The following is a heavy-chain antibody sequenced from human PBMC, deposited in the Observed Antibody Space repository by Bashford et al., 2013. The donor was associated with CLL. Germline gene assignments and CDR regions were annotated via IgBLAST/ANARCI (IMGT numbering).Heavy chain of an antibody. D-gene: IGHD6-13*01. V-gene: IGHV4-39*02. CDR3: ARDPFAAAATDGMDV. Sequence: SETLSLTCTVSGASISSSSHYWGWIRQPPGKGLEWIGHIYYGGSTHYNASLKSRVTMSVDRSNNQFSLRLRSVTAADTAVYFCARDPFAAAATDGMDVWGQGATVTVSS. CDR1: GASISSSSHY. CDR2: IYYGGST. J-gene: IGHJ6*02.